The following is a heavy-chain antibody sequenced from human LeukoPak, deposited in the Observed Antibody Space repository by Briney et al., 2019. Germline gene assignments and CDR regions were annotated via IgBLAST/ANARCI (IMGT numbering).Heavy chain of an antibody. CDR3: ARDHITMVRGGTGFDY. V-gene: IGHV4-34*01. D-gene: IGHD3-10*01. CDR2: INHSGST. J-gene: IGHJ4*02. Sequence: SETLSLTCDVYGGSFSGFYWSWIRQPPGKGLEWIGEINHSGSTNYNPSLKSRVTISVDTSKNQFSLKLSSVTAADTAVYYCARDHITMVRGGTGFDYWGQGTLVTVSS. CDR1: GGSFSGFY.